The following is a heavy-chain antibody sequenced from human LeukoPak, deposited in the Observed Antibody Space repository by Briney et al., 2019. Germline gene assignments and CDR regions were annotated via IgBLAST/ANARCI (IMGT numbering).Heavy chain of an antibody. CDR3: ARSYYYDSSGYCFDY. J-gene: IGHJ4*02. V-gene: IGHV1-69*01. D-gene: IGHD3-22*01. Sequence: ASVKVSCKASGGTFSSYAISWVRQAPGQGLEWMGGIIPIFGTANYAQEFQGRVTITADESTSTAYMELSSLRSEDTAVYYCARSYYYDSSGYCFDYWGQGTLVTVSS. CDR1: GGTFSSYA. CDR2: IIPIFGTA.